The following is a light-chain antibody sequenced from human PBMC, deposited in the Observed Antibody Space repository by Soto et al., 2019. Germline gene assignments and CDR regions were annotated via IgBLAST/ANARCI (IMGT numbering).Light chain of an antibody. V-gene: IGLV2-14*01. CDR2: EVS. J-gene: IGLJ1*01. CDR3: SSYTSSSTPYV. Sequence: VLTQPASVSGSPGQSITISCTGTSSGVGGYNYVSWYQQHPGKAPKLMIYEVSNRPSGVSNRFSGSKSGNTASLTISGLQAEDEADYYCSSYTSSSTPYVFGTGTKVTVL. CDR1: SSGVGGYNY.